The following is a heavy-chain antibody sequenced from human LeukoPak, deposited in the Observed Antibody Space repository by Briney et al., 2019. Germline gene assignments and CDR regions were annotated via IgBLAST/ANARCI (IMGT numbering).Heavy chain of an antibody. CDR1: GFTFSRYG. D-gene: IGHD3-10*01. Sequence: GGSLRLSCAASGFTFSRYGMHWVRQAPGKGLEWLAVIWYDGSNKYYAESVKGRFTISRDNSKNTLYLQMNSLRAEDTAVCYCASGYGSGSNDYLDYWGQGALVTVSS. CDR3: ASGYGSGSNDYLDY. J-gene: IGHJ4*02. CDR2: IWYDGSNK. V-gene: IGHV3-33*03.